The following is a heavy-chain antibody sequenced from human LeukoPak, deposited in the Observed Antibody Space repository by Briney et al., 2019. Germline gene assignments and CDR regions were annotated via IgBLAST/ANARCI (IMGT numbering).Heavy chain of an antibody. CDR2: ISYDGSNK. J-gene: IGHJ4*02. Sequence: PGGSLRLSCAASGFTFSSYGMHWVRQAPGKGLEWVAVISYDGSNKYYADSVKGRFTISRDNSKNTLYLQMNSLRAEDTAVYYCARDYESGNAYYFDYWGQGTLVTVSS. CDR3: ARDYESGNAYYFDY. D-gene: IGHD3-16*01. V-gene: IGHV3-30*03. CDR1: GFTFSSYG.